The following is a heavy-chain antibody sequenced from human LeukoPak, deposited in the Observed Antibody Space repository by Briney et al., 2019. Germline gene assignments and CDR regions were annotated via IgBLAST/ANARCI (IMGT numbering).Heavy chain of an antibody. D-gene: IGHD5-18*01. J-gene: IGHJ3*02. CDR2: INSDGSST. V-gene: IGHV3-74*01. Sequence: GGSLRLSCAASGITFSSYWMHWVRQAPGKGLVWVSRINSDGSSTSYADSVKGRFTISRDNAKNTLYLQMNSLRAEDTAVYYCARLRGYDAFDIWGQGTMVTVSS. CDR3: ARLRGYDAFDI. CDR1: GITFSSYW.